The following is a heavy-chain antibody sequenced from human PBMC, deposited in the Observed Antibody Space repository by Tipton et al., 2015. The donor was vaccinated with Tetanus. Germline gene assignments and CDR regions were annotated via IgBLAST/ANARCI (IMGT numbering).Heavy chain of an antibody. J-gene: IGHJ5*02. CDR3: ARDRGDTGTVNWFDP. CDR1: GGSIASQY. V-gene: IGHV4-4*07. Sequence: TLSLTCTVSGGSIASQYWSWIRQPAGKGLEWIGRTYISGTTTYNPSLKSRVTISVDTSANHMSLRLTSVTAADTAVYYCARDRGDTGTVNWFDPWGQGTLVSVFS. D-gene: IGHD1-1*01. CDR2: TYISGTT.